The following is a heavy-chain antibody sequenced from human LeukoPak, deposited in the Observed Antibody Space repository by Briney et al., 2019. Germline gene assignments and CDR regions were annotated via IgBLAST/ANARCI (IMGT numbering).Heavy chain of an antibody. Sequence: SETLSLTCAVYGGSFSGYYWSWIRQPPGKGLEWIGEINHSGSTNYNPSLKSRVTISVDTSKNQFSLKLSSVTAADTAVYYCARLPRGGYFDYWGQGTLVTVSS. J-gene: IGHJ4*02. V-gene: IGHV4-34*01. CDR3: ARLPRGGYFDY. CDR2: INHSGST. D-gene: IGHD3-10*01. CDR1: GGSFSGYY.